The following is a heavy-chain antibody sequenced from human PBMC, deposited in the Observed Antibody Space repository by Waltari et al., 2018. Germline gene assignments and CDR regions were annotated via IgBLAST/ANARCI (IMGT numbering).Heavy chain of an antibody. Sequence: QVQLVQSGAEVKKPGASVKVSCKASGYTFTSYDINWVRQATGQGLEWMGWINPNSGNTGYAQKFQGRVTITADESTSTAYMELSSLRSEDTAVYYCARGPCGGDCYYYFDYWGQGTLVTVSS. CDR3: ARGPCGGDCYYYFDY. D-gene: IGHD2-21*02. CDR2: INPNSGNT. J-gene: IGHJ4*02. CDR1: GYTFTSYD. V-gene: IGHV1-8*01.